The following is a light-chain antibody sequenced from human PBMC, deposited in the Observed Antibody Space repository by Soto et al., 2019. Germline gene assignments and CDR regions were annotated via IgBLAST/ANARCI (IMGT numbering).Light chain of an antibody. Sequence: EIVLTQSPATLSLSPGERATLSCRASQSLSIYLAWYQQKPGQAPRLLIYDASDRATGIPARFSGSGSGTDFTLTINSLEPEDFGVYYCQQRSDWPLTFGGGTKVEIK. V-gene: IGKV3-11*01. J-gene: IGKJ4*01. CDR1: QSLSIY. CDR2: DAS. CDR3: QQRSDWPLT.